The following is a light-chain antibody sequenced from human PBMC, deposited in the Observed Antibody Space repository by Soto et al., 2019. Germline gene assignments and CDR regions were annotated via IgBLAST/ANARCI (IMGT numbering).Light chain of an antibody. V-gene: IGLV2-14*03. CDR2: DVS. J-gene: IGLJ7*01. CDR3: FSYTRRSTWV. Sequence: QSVLTQPASVSGSPGQSITISCTGTSSDVGSYNYVSWYQQHPGKAPKLMIYDVSNRPSGVSNRFSGSKSGNTASLTISGLQAEDEADYYCFSYTRRSTWVFGVGTQLTVL. CDR1: SSDVGSYNY.